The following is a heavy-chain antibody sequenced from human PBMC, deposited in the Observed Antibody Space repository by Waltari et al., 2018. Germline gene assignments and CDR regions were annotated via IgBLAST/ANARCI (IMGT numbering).Heavy chain of an antibody. CDR3: AKALAGILRGNFDS. J-gene: IGHJ4*02. V-gene: IGHV3-23*01. CDR1: GLTFSDYA. Sequence: EVHLLESGGALVQPGGALSLSCVVSGLTFSDYAMSWVRQAPGKGLEGVSGIDCSGYNTYYADSVKGRFTISRDNSWNTLYLHMNSLRVDDTALYYCAKALAGILRGNFDSWGQGTLATVSS. CDR2: IDCSGYNT. D-gene: IGHD3-9*01.